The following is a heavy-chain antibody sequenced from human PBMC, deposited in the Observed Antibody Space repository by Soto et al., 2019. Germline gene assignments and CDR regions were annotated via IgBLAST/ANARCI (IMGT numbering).Heavy chain of an antibody. Sequence: QVQLVESGGGVVQPGRSLRLSCAASGFTFSSYAMHWVRRAPGKGLEWVAVISYDGSNKYYADSVKGRFTISRDNSKNTLYLQMNSLRAEDTAVYYCARGPTNGIFGVAPSRGYYGMDVWGQGTTVTVSS. V-gene: IGHV3-30-3*01. CDR2: ISYDGSNK. CDR1: GFTFSSYA. J-gene: IGHJ6*02. D-gene: IGHD3-3*01. CDR3: ARGPTNGIFGVAPSRGYYGMDV.